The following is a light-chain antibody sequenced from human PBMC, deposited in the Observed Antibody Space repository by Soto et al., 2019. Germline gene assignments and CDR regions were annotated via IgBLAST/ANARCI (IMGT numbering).Light chain of an antibody. Sequence: QSALTQPASVSGSPGQSITISCTGTSSDVGGYNYVSWYQQHPGKAPKLMIYEVSNRPSGVSHRFAGSKSGNTASLTISGLQSEDEADYYCNSYTTRSTHVFGAGTKLTVL. J-gene: IGLJ2*01. CDR2: EVS. CDR3: NSYTTRSTHV. CDR1: SSDVGGYNY. V-gene: IGLV2-14*01.